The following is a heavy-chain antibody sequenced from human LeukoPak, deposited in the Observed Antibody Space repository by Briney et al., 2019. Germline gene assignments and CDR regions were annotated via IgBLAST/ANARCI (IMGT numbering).Heavy chain of an antibody. Sequence: ASVKVSCKASGGTFSSYAISWVRQAPGQGLEWMGGIIPIFGTANYAQKFQGRVTITTDESTSTAYMELSSLRSEDTAVYYCARDRSPKTYYYVSDPSHVEDAFDIWCQGTMVTVSS. J-gene: IGHJ3*02. CDR3: ARDRSPKTYYYVSDPSHVEDAFDI. V-gene: IGHV1-69*05. CDR1: GGTFSSYA. D-gene: IGHD3-10*01. CDR2: IIPIFGTA.